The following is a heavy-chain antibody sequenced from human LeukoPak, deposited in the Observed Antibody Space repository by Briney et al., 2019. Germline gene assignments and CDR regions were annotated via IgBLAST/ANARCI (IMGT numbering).Heavy chain of an antibody. V-gene: IGHV3-23*01. CDR2: ISGSGGGT. D-gene: IGHD3-3*01. J-gene: IGHJ4*02. CDR3: ARDLSFLEWLLGPTCFDY. Sequence: GGSLRLSCAASGFTFSSYAMSWVRQAPGKGLEWVSAISGSGGGTYYPGSVKGQFTISRENAKNSLYLQMNSLRAGDTAVYYCARDLSFLEWLLGPTCFDYWGQGTLVTVSS. CDR1: GFTFSSYA.